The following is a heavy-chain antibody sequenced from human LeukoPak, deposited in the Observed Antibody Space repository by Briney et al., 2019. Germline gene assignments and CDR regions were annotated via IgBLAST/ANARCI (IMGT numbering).Heavy chain of an antibody. CDR2: ISYDGSEK. V-gene: IGHV3-30-3*01. CDR3: AREGNSGYYPY. CDR1: GLTFSSYP. J-gene: IGHJ4*02. Sequence: GGSLRLSCAASGLTFSSYPMHWVRQAPGKGLEWVAVISYDGSEKHYADPVKGRFTISKDNSKNTLYLQMSSLRAEDTAMYYCAREGNSGYYPYWGQGILVTVSS. D-gene: IGHD3-22*01.